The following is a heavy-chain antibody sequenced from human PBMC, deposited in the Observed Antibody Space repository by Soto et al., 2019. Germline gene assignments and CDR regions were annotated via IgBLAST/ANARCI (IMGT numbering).Heavy chain of an antibody. CDR3: ARDYIYYDFWSGYLRTQYYYYYGMDV. D-gene: IGHD3-3*01. J-gene: IGHJ6*02. V-gene: IGHV3-21*01. CDR2: ISSSSSYI. CDR1: GFTFSSYS. Sequence: EVQLVESGGGLVKPGGSLRLSCAASGFTFSSYSMNWVRQAPGKGLEWVSSISSSSSYIYYADSVKGRFTISRDNAKNSLYLQMNSLGAEDTAVYYCARDYIYYDFWSGYLRTQYYYYYGMDVWGQGTTVTVSS.